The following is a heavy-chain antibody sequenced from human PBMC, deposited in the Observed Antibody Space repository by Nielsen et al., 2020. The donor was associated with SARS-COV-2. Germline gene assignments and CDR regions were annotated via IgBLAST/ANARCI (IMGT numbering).Heavy chain of an antibody. J-gene: IGHJ4*02. D-gene: IGHD5-12*01. V-gene: IGHV3-48*02. Sequence: GESLKISCAASGFTFNTYAMNWVRQAPGKGLEWVAYISASSANIHYAASVNGRFTVSRDNAKNSLYLQMNNLRDEDTAVYYCASDPSYASSWLHYFDFWGQGILVTVSS. CDR3: ASDPSYASSWLHYFDF. CDR2: ISASSANI. CDR1: GFTFNTYA.